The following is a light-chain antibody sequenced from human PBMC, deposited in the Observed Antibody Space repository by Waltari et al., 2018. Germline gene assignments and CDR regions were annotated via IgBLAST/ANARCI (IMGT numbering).Light chain of an antibody. CDR1: QRISSY. Sequence: DIQMTQSPSSLSASVGDRVTITCRASQRISSYLNWYHQKPGKAPKLLISAASSLQGGVPSRFSGTGSGTDFSLTISILQPEDFATYYCQQSYSIPYTFGQGTKLEIK. V-gene: IGKV1-39*01. CDR2: AAS. CDR3: QQSYSIPYT. J-gene: IGKJ2*01.